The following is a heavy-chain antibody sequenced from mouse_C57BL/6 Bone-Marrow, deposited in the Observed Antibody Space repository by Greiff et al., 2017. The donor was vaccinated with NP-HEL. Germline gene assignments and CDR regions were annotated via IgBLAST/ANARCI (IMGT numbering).Heavy chain of an antibody. D-gene: IGHD2-5*01. CDR2: ISYDGSN. CDR1: GYSITSGYY. V-gene: IGHV3-6*01. CDR3: ARGSNYDYFDY. J-gene: IGHJ2*01. Sequence: EVQLQQSGPGLVKPSQSLSLTCSVTGYSITSGYYWNWIRQFPGNKLEWMGYISYDGSNNYNPSLKNRIPITRDTSKNQFFLKLNSVTTEDTATYYCARGSNYDYFDYWGQGTTLTVSS.